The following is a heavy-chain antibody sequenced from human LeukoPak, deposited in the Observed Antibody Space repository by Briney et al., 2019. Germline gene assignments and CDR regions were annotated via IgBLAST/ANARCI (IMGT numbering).Heavy chain of an antibody. J-gene: IGHJ4*02. CDR1: GYTFTTYY. CDR2: INPSGGST. CDR3: ARGRGSGWYAD. V-gene: IGHV1-46*01. D-gene: IGHD6-13*01. Sequence: ASVKVSCKASGYTFTTYYMHWVRQAPGQGLEWMGIINPSGGSTSCAQKFQGRVTMTRDTSTSTVYMDLSSLRSEDTAVYFCARGRGSGWYADWGQGTLVTVSS.